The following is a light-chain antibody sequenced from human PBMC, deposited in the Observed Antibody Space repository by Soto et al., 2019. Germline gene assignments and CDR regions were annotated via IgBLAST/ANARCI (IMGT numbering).Light chain of an antibody. V-gene: IGLV2-11*01. CDR3: SLYTSENTYV. J-gene: IGLJ1*01. CDR2: DVS. CDR1: SSDVGGYNY. Sequence: QSVLTQPRSVSGSPGQSVTISCTGTSSDVGGYNYVSWYQHNPGKAPKLMIFDVSARPSGVPDRFSGSKSANTASLTISGLQAADEADYYCSLYTSENTYVFGTGTKVTVL.